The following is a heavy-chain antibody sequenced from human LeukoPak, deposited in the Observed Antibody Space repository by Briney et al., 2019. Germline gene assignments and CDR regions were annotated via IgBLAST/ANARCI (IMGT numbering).Heavy chain of an antibody. V-gene: IGHV3-23*01. CDR2: ISGSGGRT. D-gene: IGHD1-26*01. CDR1: GFTFSSYA. J-gene: IGHJ4*02. Sequence: GGSLRLSCAASGFTFSSYAMSWVRQAPGKGLEWVSAISGSGGRTYYADSVEGRFTISRDKSKNTLYLQMDSLRAEDTAVYYCAKDWELLPYYFDYWGQGTLVTVSS. CDR3: AKDWELLPYYFDY.